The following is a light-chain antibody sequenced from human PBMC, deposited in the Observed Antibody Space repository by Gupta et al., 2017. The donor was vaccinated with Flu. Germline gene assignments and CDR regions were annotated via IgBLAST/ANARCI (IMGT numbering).Light chain of an antibody. V-gene: IGKV1-5*03. Sequence: GDRVTITCRASQNIDSWLAWYQQKPGKAPNLLIYKSSNLESGVPSRFSGSGSGTEFTLTISSLQPDDFATYYCQHYKTYSRTFGQGTKVEI. CDR2: KSS. CDR1: QNIDSW. J-gene: IGKJ1*01. CDR3: QHYKTYSRT.